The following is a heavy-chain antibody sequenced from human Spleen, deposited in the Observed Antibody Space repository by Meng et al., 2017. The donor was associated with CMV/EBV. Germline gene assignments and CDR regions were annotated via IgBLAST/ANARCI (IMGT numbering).Heavy chain of an antibody. CDR3: AKEHAAVVPAAVKGMDV. CDR2: ISGSGGST. CDR1: GFTFSSYA. V-gene: IGHV3-23*01. J-gene: IGHJ6*02. Sequence: GESLKISCAASGFTFSSYAMSWVRQAPGKGLEWVSAISGSGGSTYYADSVKGRFTISRDNSKNTLYLQMNSLRAEDTAVYYCAKEHAAVVPAAVKGMDVWGQGTTVTVSS. D-gene: IGHD2-2*01.